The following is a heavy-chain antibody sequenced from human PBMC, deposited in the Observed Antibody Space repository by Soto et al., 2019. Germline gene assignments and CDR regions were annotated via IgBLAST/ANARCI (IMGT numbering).Heavy chain of an antibody. V-gene: IGHV3-48*01. Sequence: GGSLRLSCAASGFTFSSYSMNWVRQAPGKGLEWVSYISSSSSTIYYADSVKGRFTISRDNAKNSLYLQMNSLRAEDTAVYYCATCSPVTTPSNWYFDLWGRGTLVTVSS. CDR2: ISSSSSTI. CDR1: GFTFSSYS. D-gene: IGHD4-17*01. J-gene: IGHJ2*01. CDR3: ATCSPVTTPSNWYFDL.